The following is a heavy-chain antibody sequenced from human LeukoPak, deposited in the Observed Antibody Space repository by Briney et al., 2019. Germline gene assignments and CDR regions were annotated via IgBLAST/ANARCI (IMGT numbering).Heavy chain of an antibody. V-gene: IGHV1-8*03. J-gene: IGHJ5*02. CDR3: VRLAVRGVIGP. CDR1: GYTFTGYY. Sequence: GASVKVSCKASGYTFTGYYMHWVRQAPGQGLEWMGWMNPNSGNTGYAQNFQGRVTITRDTSISTAYMELSSLRSEDTAVYYCVRLAVRGVIGPWGQGTLVTVSS. CDR2: MNPNSGNT. D-gene: IGHD3-10*01.